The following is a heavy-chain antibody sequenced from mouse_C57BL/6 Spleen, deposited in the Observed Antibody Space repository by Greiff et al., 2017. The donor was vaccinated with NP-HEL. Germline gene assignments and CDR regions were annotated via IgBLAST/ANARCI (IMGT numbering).Heavy chain of an antibody. CDR3: ARSPFITTAYYFDY. J-gene: IGHJ2*01. V-gene: IGHV1-82*01. D-gene: IGHD1-1*01. Sequence: VQLVESGPELVKPGASVKISCKASGYAFSSSWMNWVKQRPGKGLEWIGRIYPGDGDTNYNGKFKGKATLTADKSSSTAYMQLSSLTSEDSAVYFCARSPFITTAYYFDYWGQGTTLTVSS. CDR2: IYPGDGDT. CDR1: GYAFSSSW.